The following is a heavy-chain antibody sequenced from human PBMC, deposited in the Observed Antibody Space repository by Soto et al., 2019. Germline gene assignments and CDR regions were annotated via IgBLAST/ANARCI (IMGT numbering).Heavy chain of an antibody. CDR3: ARGQRPLAENYYYYYYMDV. CDR2: INHSGST. J-gene: IGHJ6*03. CDR1: GGSFSGYY. V-gene: IGHV4-34*01. Sequence: SETLSLTCAVYGGSFSGYYWSWIRQPPGKGLEWIGEINHSGSTNYNPSLKSRVTISVDTSKNQFSLKLSSVTAADTAVYYCARGQRPLAENYYYYYYMDVWGKGTTVTVSS.